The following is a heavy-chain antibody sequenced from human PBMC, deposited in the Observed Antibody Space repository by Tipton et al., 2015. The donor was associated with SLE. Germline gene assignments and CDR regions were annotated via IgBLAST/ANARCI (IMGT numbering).Heavy chain of an antibody. CDR3: ARHVSDTDAFDI. D-gene: IGHD5/OR15-5a*01. CDR2: IWYHGSNE. J-gene: IGHJ3*02. CDR1: GFTFNNYG. V-gene: IGHV3-33*01. Sequence: SLRLSCAASGFTFNNYGMHWVRQAPGKGLEWVAFIWYHGSNEYLTDSVRGRFTISRDNSKNTLYLQMNSLRGEDTAVYYCARHVSDTDAFDIWGQGTMVTVSS.